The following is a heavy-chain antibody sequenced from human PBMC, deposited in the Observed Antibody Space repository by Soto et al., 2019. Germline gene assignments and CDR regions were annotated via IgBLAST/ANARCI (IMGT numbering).Heavy chain of an antibody. J-gene: IGHJ1*01. Sequence: QVQLQESGPGLVKPSETLSLTCTVSGGSISNYYWSWIRQPAGKGLEWIGRIYTSGSTNYNPSLKSRVTMSVDTSKNQFSLKLSSVTAADTAVYYCASYYYDSSGYDSGAEYFQHWGQGTLVTVSS. V-gene: IGHV4-4*07. CDR2: IYTSGST. D-gene: IGHD3-22*01. CDR1: GGSISNYY. CDR3: ASYYYDSSGYDSGAEYFQH.